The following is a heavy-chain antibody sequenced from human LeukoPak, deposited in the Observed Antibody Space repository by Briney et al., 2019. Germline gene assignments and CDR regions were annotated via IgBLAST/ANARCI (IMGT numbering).Heavy chain of an antibody. J-gene: IGHJ4*02. CDR1: GGSISSSPYY. V-gene: IGHV4-61*02. Sequence: SETLSLTCTVSGGSISSSPYYWGWIRQPPGKGLEWIGRIYTSGSTNYNPSLKSRVTISVDTSKNQFSLKLSSVTAADTAVYYCASTSGWYRFDYWGQGTLVTVSS. D-gene: IGHD6-19*01. CDR2: IYTSGST. CDR3: ASTSGWYRFDY.